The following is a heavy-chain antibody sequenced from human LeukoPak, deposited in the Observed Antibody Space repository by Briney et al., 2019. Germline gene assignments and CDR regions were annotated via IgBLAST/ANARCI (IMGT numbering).Heavy chain of an antibody. Sequence: GGSLRLSCTASGFKFDDYGMTWVRQAPGKGLEWVSDINWNGDSRGYAHSVRGRFTIYRDNSKNSLYLQMNSLRAEDTAVYYCARGGGNIAAAGPEIDYWGQGTLVTVSS. V-gene: IGHV3-20*04. CDR2: INWNGDSR. J-gene: IGHJ4*02. CDR1: GFKFDDYG. D-gene: IGHD6-13*01. CDR3: ARGGGNIAAAGPEIDY.